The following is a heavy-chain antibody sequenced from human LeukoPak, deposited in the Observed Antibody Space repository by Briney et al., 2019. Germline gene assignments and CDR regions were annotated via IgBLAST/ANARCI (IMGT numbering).Heavy chain of an antibody. Sequence: PGGSLRLSCAASGFVFNVHSMNWVRQTPRKGLEWVSSISSDCNNIYYADSVKGRFTISRDNASNSLFLQMNGLRLDDTAVYYCARSDRWRPPADWGQGTLVTVSS. CDR3: ARSDRWRPPAD. J-gene: IGHJ4*02. D-gene: IGHD5-24*01. CDR1: GFVFNVHS. CDR2: ISSDCNNI. V-gene: IGHV3-21*01.